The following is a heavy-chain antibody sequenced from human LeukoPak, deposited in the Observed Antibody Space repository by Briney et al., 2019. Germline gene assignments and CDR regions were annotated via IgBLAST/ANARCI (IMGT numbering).Heavy chain of an antibody. D-gene: IGHD3-22*01. J-gene: IGHJ4*02. CDR2: IYYNGST. CDR1: GGSVSSYY. CDR3: ARGRDSYHSDDFPLMLY. V-gene: IGHV4-59*02. Sequence: PSETLSLTCSVSGGSVSSYYWSWIRQPPGKGLEWIGYIYYNGSTSYNPSLKSRVTISVDTSKNQFSLRLSSVTAADTAVYYCARGRDSYHSDDFPLMLYWGRGTLVTVSS.